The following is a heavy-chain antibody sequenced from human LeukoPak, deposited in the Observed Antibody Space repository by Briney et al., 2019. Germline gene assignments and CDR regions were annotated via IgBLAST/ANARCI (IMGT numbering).Heavy chain of an antibody. Sequence: PGGSLRLSCAASGFTFSSYAMNWVRQAPGKGLEWVSIISGSAGSTYYADSVKGRFTISRDNSKNTLFLQMNSLRAEDTAVYYCAKAMLRGSGSYYIHCPMDVWGQGTTVTVSS. D-gene: IGHD3-10*01. J-gene: IGHJ6*02. CDR2: ISGSAGST. CDR1: GFTFSSYA. V-gene: IGHV3-23*01. CDR3: AKAMLRGSGSYYIHCPMDV.